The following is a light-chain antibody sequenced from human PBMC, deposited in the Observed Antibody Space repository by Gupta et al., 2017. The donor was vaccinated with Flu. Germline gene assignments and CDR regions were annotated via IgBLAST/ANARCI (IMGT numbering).Light chain of an antibody. V-gene: IGKV6-21*01. CDR3: HHTNSLPQS. J-gene: IGKJ2*03. CDR2: YAS. CDR1: ESIGSN. Sequence: ETVLTQSPDSQSVTPRETVTITCQASESIGSNLHWFQQKPHQSPKLLIKYASQSFPGVPSRFSGSRSGTDYTLTIHGLEPEDAATYYCHHTNSLPQSFGQGTKLEI.